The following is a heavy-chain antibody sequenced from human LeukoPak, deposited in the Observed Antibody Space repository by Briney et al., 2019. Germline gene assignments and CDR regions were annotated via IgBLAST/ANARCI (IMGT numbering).Heavy chain of an antibody. Sequence: SETLSLTCTVSGGSINSNTYYWGWIRQPPGKGLEWIGSIYYSGSTHYNPSLKSRVTISIHTSKHQFSLKLSSVTAADTAVYYCAQDYSSWFDPWGQGTPVTVSS. CDR1: GGSINSNTYY. V-gene: IGHV4-39*07. D-gene: IGHD2-15*01. CDR2: IYYSGST. CDR3: AQDYSSWFDP. J-gene: IGHJ5*02.